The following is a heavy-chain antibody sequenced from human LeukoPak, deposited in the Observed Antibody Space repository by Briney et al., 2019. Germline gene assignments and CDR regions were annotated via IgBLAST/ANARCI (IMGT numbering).Heavy chain of an antibody. CDR2: IRDDGSNK. D-gene: IGHD5-12*01. J-gene: IGHJ6*03. CDR1: GFTFSSYG. V-gene: IGHV3-30*02. Sequence: GGSLRLSCVASGFTFSSYGMHWVRQAPGKGLEWVAFIRDDGSNKYYADSVKGRFTISRDNSKNTLYLQMNSLRAEDTAVYYCAKDVAYYYYYMDVWGKGTTVTVSS. CDR3: AKDVAYYYYYMDV.